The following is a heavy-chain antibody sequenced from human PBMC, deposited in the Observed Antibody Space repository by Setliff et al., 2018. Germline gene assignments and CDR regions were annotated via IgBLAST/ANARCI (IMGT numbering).Heavy chain of an antibody. Sequence: SETLSLTCSVSDDSFYSSSYYWAWIRQPPGRGLEWIGSISYDGATNYNSSLKSRVAMSLDVPERQFALKLSSVTAVDAAVYYCAREGRWDYSYPIYWGHVILVTVSS. J-gene: IGHJ4*01. CDR3: AREGRWDYSYPIY. CDR1: DDSFYSSSYY. CDR2: ISYDGAT. D-gene: IGHD4-4*01. V-gene: IGHV4-39*01.